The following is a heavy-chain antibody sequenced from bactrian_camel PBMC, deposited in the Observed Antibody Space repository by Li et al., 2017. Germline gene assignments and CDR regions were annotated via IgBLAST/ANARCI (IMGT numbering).Heavy chain of an antibody. CDR2: INSVSSAT. CDR3: VRDQVESSEVASDYEAFGY. V-gene: IGHV3S6*01. Sequence: QVQLVESGGGSVQAGGSLRLSCVASGLTYSLYCMGWLRQAPGKGLEWVSSINSVSSATYYTDSVKGRFTISRDNARNTLYLEMSSLKSEDAAVYYCVRDQVESSEVASDYEAFGYWGQGTQVTVS. D-gene: IGHD4*01. CDR1: GLTYSLYC. J-gene: IGHJ6*01.